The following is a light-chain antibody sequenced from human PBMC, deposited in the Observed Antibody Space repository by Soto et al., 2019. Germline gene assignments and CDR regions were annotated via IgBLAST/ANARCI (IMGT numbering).Light chain of an antibody. CDR1: QTVSSN. CDR3: QQYNNWPPIT. V-gene: IGKV3-15*01. J-gene: IGKJ5*01. Sequence: ERVMTQSPATLSVSPGERVTLSCRASQTVSSNLAWYQQKPGQAPRLLIYAASTRATGVPARFSGSGSGTEFTLTISSLQSEDFGVYYCQQYNNWPPITFGQGTRLEI. CDR2: AAS.